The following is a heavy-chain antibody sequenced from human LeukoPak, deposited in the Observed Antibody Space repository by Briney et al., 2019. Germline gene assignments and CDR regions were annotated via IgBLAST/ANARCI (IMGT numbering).Heavy chain of an antibody. V-gene: IGHV3-53*01. CDR2: IYSGGST. CDR1: GFTVSSNY. CDR3: AREKRGYCSSTSCYRGLGYFDY. Sequence: GGSLRLSCAASGFTVSSNYMSWVRQAPGKGLEWVSVIYSGGSTYYADSVKGRFTISRDNSKNTLYLQMNSLRAEDTAVYYCAREKRGYCSSTSCYRGLGYFDYWGQGTLVAVSS. J-gene: IGHJ4*02. D-gene: IGHD2-2*01.